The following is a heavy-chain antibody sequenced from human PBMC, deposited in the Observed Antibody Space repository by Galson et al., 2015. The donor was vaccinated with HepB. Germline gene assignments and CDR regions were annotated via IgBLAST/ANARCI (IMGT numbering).Heavy chain of an antibody. CDR2: TYYRSKWYS. CDR1: GDSVSSSNAA. D-gene: IGHD3-22*01. J-gene: IGHJ3*02. Sequence: CAISGDSVSSSNAAWNWIRQSPSRGLEWLGRTYYRSKWYSEYAVSVKSRITINPDTSKNQFSLQLNSVTPEVTAVYYCASSPYDGDDSYYVAAFDIWGQGTMVTVSS. CDR3: ASSPYDGDDSYYVAAFDI. V-gene: IGHV6-1*01.